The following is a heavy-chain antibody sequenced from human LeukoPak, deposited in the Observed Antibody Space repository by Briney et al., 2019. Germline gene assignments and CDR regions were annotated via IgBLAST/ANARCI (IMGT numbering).Heavy chain of an antibody. V-gene: IGHV3-30*18. CDR2: ISYDGSNK. CDR3: AKGGPLCPDY. CDR1: DFPFSTFA. J-gene: IGHJ4*02. Sequence: GGPLNLPCPPPDFPFSTFACHGVRRAPAKGLEWVAVISYDGSNKYYADSVKGRFTISRDNSKNTLYLQMNSLRAEDTAVYYCAKGGPLCPDYWGQGTLVTVSS. D-gene: IGHD2-2*01.